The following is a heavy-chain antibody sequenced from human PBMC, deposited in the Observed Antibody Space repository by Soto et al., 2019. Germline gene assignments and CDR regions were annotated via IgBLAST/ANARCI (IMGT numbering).Heavy chain of an antibody. CDR3: AREAYYYDSSGYHSYYFDY. D-gene: IGHD3-22*01. V-gene: IGHV3-48*02. Sequence: EVQLVESGGGLVQPGGSLRLSCAASGFTFSSYSMNWVRQAPGKGLEWVSYISSSSSTIYYADSVKGRFTISRDNAKNSLYLQMNSLRDEDTAVYYCAREAYYYDSSGYHSYYFDYWGQGTLVTVSS. CDR1: GFTFSSYS. CDR2: ISSSSSTI. J-gene: IGHJ4*02.